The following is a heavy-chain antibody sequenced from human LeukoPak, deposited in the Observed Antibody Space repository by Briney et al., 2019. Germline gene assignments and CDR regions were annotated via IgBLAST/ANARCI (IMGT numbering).Heavy chain of an antibody. D-gene: IGHD1-14*01. V-gene: IGHV3-74*01. CDR2: INSDGSST. J-gene: IGHJ6*04. CDR3: ARVAHSEEPVKTYHYGMDV. CDR1: GFTFSSYW. Sequence: GGSLRLSCAASGFTFSSYWMHWVRQAPGKGLVWVSRINSDGSSTSYADSVKGRFTISRDNAKNTLYLQMNSLRAEDTAVYYCARVAHSEEPVKTYHYGMDVWGKGTTVTVSS.